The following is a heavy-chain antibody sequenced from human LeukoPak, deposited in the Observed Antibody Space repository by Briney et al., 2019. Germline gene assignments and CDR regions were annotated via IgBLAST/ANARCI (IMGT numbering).Heavy chain of an antibody. CDR1: GGSFSGYY. CDR2: ISSISGTI. J-gene: IGHJ4*02. CDR3: ARDHNYAFDY. V-gene: IGHV3-11*04. Sequence: LSLTCAVYGGSFSGYYWSWIRQPPGKGLEWVSYISSISGTINYADSVKGRFTISGDNARNSLFLQMNSLRAEDTAVYYCARDHNYAFDYWGQGTLVTVSS. D-gene: IGHD5-18*01.